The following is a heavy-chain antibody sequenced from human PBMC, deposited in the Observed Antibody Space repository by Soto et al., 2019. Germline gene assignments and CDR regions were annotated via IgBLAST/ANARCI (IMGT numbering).Heavy chain of an antibody. CDR1: GYTFTNSD. J-gene: IGHJ4*02. CDR3: ARRPHCSGGICYYGLDN. Sequence: QVQLVQSGAEVKKPGASVKVSCKASGYTFTNSDINWLRQAPGQGLGWMGWMNPDSGHAAYAQKFQGRVTLTTSTSTSTVYMEMRSLGSEDTAVYYCARRPHCSGGICYYGLDNWGQGTLVTVSS. D-gene: IGHD2-15*01. V-gene: IGHV1-8*01. CDR2: MNPDSGHA.